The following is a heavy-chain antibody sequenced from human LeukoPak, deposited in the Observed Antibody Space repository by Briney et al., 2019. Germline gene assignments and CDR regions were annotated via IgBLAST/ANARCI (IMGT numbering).Heavy chain of an antibody. V-gene: IGHV4-59*01. CDR1: GGSISSYY. J-gene: IGHJ3*02. CDR2: IYDSGST. CDR3: ARLSSGWYTDASDI. Sequence: SETLSLTCTVSGGSISSYYWSWIRQPPGKGLEWIGYIYDSGSTNYNPSLKSRVTISVDTSKNQFSLKLSSVTAADTAVYYCARLSSGWYTDASDIWGQGTMVTVSS. D-gene: IGHD6-19*01.